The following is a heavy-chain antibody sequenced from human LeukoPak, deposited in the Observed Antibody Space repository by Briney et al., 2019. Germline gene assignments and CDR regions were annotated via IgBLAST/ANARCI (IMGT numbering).Heavy chain of an antibody. J-gene: IGHJ4*02. CDR1: AYTFTGHD. Sequence: SVKVSWKASAYTFTGHDIHWVRHAPGQRLEWVGWIKPNSGGTHYAQKFQGRVNMNRDTSISTAYMEVTRLGSDDTAVYYCTLYNHWGQGTLVTVSS. D-gene: IGHD5-24*01. CDR3: TLYNH. CDR2: IKPNSGGT. V-gene: IGHV1-2*02.